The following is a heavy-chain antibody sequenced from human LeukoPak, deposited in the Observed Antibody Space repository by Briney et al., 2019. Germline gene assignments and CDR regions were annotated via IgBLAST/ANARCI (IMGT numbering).Heavy chain of an antibody. D-gene: IGHD1-14*01. CDR3: ARLHLPAHEGAFDI. V-gene: IGHV4-4*07. CDR1: GGSISSYY. CDR2: IYTSGTT. J-gene: IGHJ3*02. Sequence: SETLSLTCTVSGGSISSYYWSWIRQPAGKGLEWIGRIYTSGTTHYNPSLKSRVTLSVDTSTNQFSLRLTSVTATDTAVYYCARLHLPAHEGAFDIWGRGTMVTVSS.